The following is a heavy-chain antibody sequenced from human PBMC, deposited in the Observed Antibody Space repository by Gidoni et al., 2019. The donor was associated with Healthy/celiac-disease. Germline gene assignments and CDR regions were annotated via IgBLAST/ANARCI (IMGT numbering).Heavy chain of an antibody. D-gene: IGHD5-18*01. Sequence: QVQLVESGGGVVQPGRSLRLSCAASGFTFSSYAMHWVRQAPGKGLEWVAVISYDGSNKYYEDSVKGRFTISRDNSKNTLYLQMNSLRAEDTAVYYCARDGGRIQLWLKNWYFDLWGRGTLVTVSS. J-gene: IGHJ2*01. CDR2: ISYDGSNK. CDR1: GFTFSSYA. CDR3: ARDGGRIQLWLKNWYFDL. V-gene: IGHV3-30-3*01.